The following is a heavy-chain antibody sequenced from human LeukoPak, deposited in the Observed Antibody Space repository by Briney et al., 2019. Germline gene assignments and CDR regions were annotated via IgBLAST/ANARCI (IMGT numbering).Heavy chain of an antibody. CDR3: ARDSHDYGAEGNWFDP. CDR2: MNPNSGNT. Sequence: GASVKVSCKASGYTFTSYDINWVRQATGQGLEWMGWMNPNSGNTGYAQKFQGRVTITRNTSISTAYMELSSLRSDDTAVYYCARDSHDYGAEGNWFDPWGQGTLVTVSS. V-gene: IGHV1-8*03. J-gene: IGHJ5*02. D-gene: IGHD4-17*01. CDR1: GYTFTSYD.